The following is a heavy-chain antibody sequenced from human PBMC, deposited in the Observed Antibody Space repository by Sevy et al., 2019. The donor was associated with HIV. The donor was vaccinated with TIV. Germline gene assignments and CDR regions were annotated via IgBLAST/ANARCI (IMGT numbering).Heavy chain of an antibody. CDR2: ISFSSNYI. V-gene: IGHV3-21*01. Sequence: GGSLRLSCAASGFTFSTYTMNWVHQAPGKGLEWVSSISFSSNYIYYADSVKGRFTISRDNAKNSLYLQMSSLRAEDTAVYYCARPYGSGSWEAFDIWGQGTMVTVSS. J-gene: IGHJ3*02. CDR3: ARPYGSGSWEAFDI. D-gene: IGHD3-10*01. CDR1: GFTFSTYT.